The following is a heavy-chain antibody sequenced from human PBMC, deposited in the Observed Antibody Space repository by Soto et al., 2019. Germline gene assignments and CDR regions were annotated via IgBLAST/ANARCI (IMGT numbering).Heavy chain of an antibody. CDR3: ASLITYYDFWSGYPPNMDV. J-gene: IGHJ6*02. CDR1: GGTFSSYA. CDR2: IIPIFGTA. V-gene: IGHV1-69*06. D-gene: IGHD3-3*01. Sequence: SVKVSCKASGGTFSSYAISWVRQAPGQGLEWMAGIIPIFGTANYAQKFQGRVTITADKSTSTAYMELSSLRSEDTAVYYCASLITYYDFWSGYPPNMDVWGQGTTVTVSS.